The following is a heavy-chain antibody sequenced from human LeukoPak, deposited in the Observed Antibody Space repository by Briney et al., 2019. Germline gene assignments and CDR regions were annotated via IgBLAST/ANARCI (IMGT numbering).Heavy chain of an antibody. CDR3: ARHNNYDYIWGSYRPTGGFDY. J-gene: IGHJ4*02. Sequence: SETLSLTCTVSGGSISSGDSYWTWIRQPPGKGLEWIGNIYYSGSTDHNPSLKSRVIISVDTSKNQFSLKLGSVTAADTALYYCARHNNYDYIWGSYRPTGGFDYWGQGTLVTVSS. D-gene: IGHD3-16*02. CDR2: IYYSGST. CDR1: GGSISSGDSY. V-gene: IGHV4-30-4*01.